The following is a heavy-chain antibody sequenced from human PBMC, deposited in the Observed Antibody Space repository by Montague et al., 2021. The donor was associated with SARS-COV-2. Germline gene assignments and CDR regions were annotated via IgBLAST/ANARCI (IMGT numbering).Heavy chain of an antibody. Sequence: SETLSLTCTVTGGPISGSSDYWGWIRQSPGKGLEWIASVDYSGNTYYSPSLKIRLTISVDTSKNQFSLKLNSVTAADTALYYCARREYSYGWGDWGQGTLVTVSS. J-gene: IGHJ4*02. V-gene: IGHV4-39*01. CDR3: ARREYSYGWGD. CDR1: GGPISGSSDY. D-gene: IGHD5-18*01. CDR2: VDYSGNT.